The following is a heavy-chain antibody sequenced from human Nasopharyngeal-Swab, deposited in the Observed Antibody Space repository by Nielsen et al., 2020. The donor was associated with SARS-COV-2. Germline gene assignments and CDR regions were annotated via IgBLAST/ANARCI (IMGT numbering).Heavy chain of an antibody. V-gene: IGHV3-30*03. D-gene: IGHD1-26*01. J-gene: IGHJ5*02. CDR3: ARGGMVGATTYGWFDP. CDR2: ISFDGSKK. CDR1: GFTFNSHG. Sequence: GGSLRLSCAASGFTFNSHGMHWVRQAPGKGLEWVAVISFDGSKKYYADSVKGRFTISRDNSKNTLYLQMNSLRAEDTAVYYCARGGMVGATTYGWFDPWGQGTLVTVSS.